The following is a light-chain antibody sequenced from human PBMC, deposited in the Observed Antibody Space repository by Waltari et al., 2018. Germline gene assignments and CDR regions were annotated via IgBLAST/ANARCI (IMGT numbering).Light chain of an antibody. J-gene: IGKJ2*01. CDR2: DSS. CDR1: QDISNY. Sequence: DIQMTQSPSSLSASVGDRVTITCQASQDISNYLNWYQQKPGKAPKLLIYDSSNLETGVPSRFSGSGSVTDFTFTISSLQPEDSATYYCQQYDNLPYTVGQGTKLEIK. CDR3: QQYDNLPYT. V-gene: IGKV1-33*01.